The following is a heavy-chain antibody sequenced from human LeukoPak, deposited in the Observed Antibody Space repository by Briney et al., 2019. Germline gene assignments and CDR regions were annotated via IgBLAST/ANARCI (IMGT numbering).Heavy chain of an antibody. J-gene: IGHJ4*02. CDR1: GGSISSYY. CDR2: IYTSGST. CDR3: ARGLPPLNYYDSSGYPGY. D-gene: IGHD3-22*01. Sequence: PSETLSLTCTVSGGSISSYYWSWIRQPAGKGLEWIGRIYTSGSTNYNPSLKSRVTISVDTSKNQFSLKLSSVTAADTAVYYCARGLPPLNYYDSSGYPGYWGQGTLVTVSS. V-gene: IGHV4-4*07.